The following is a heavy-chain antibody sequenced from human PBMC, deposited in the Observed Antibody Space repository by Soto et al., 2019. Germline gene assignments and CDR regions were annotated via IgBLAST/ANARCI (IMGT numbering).Heavy chain of an antibody. CDR1: GGSISSYY. CDR2: IYTSGST. J-gene: IGHJ3*02. CDR3: ARVSSGWYPDAFDI. V-gene: IGHV4-4*07. D-gene: IGHD6-19*01. Sequence: PSETLSLTXTVSGGSISSYYWSWIRQPAGKGLEWIGRIYTSGSTNYNPSLKSRVTMSVDTSKNQFSLKLSSVTAADTAVYYCARVSSGWYPDAFDIWGQGTMVTVSS.